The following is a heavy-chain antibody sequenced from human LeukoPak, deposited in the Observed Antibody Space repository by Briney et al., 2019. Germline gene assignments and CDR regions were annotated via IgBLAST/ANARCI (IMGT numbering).Heavy chain of an antibody. J-gene: IGHJ4*02. CDR2: INPSGGST. V-gene: IGHV1-46*01. CDR1: GYTFTSYY. D-gene: IGHD6-19*01. CDR3: AREFVAVDGTIIFDY. Sequence: ASVKVSCKASGYTFTSYYMHWVRQAPGQGLEWMGIINPSGGSTSYAQKFQGRVTMTRDTSTSTVYMELSSLRSEDTAVYYCAREFVAVDGTIIFDYWGQGTLVTVSS.